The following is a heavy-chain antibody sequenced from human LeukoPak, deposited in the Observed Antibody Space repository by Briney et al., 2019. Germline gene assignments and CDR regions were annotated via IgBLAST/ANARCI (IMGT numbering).Heavy chain of an antibody. Sequence: GGSLRLSCAASGFTFSNAWMSWVRQAPGKGLEWVGRIKSKTDGGTTDYAAPVKGRFTISRDDSKNTLYLQMNSLKTEDTAVYYCTTGLTMIVVVSTSWYFDLWGRGTLVTVSS. CDR3: TTGLTMIVVVSTSWYFDL. CDR2: IKSKTDGGTT. V-gene: IGHV3-15*01. J-gene: IGHJ2*01. D-gene: IGHD3-22*01. CDR1: GFTFSNAW.